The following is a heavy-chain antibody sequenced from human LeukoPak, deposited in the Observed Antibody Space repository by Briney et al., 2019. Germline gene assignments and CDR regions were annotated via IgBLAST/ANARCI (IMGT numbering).Heavy chain of an antibody. CDR2: IHHTGAT. V-gene: IGHV4-59*12. D-gene: IGHD3-9*01. CDR3: ARGRLDYYYMDV. Sequence: SETLSLTCTVSGGSISSYYWSWIRQPPGKGLEWIGEIHHTGATNYKPSLKSRVSISLDMSKNQLSLEMRSVTAADTAVYYCARGRLDYYYMDVWGRGTTVTVSS. J-gene: IGHJ6*03. CDR1: GGSISSYY.